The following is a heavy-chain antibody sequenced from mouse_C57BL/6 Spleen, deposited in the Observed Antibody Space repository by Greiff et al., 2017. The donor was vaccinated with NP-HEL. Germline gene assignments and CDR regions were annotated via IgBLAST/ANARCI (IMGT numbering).Heavy chain of an antibody. Sequence: QVQLQQPGAELVKPGASVKLSCKASGYTFTSYWMHWVKQRPGQGLEWIGMIHPNSGSTNYNEKFKSKATLTVDKSSSTAYMQLSSLTSEDSAVYYCARAFYDGYSAWFAYWGQGTLVTVSA. J-gene: IGHJ3*01. CDR1: GYTFTSYW. V-gene: IGHV1-64*01. D-gene: IGHD2-3*01. CDR2: IHPNSGST. CDR3: ARAFYDGYSAWFAY.